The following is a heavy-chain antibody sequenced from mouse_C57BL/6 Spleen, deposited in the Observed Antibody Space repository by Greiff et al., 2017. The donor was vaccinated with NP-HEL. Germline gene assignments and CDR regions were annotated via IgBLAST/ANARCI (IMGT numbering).Heavy chain of an antibody. CDR1: GFTFSDYY. J-gene: IGHJ3*01. D-gene: IGHD4-1*01. V-gene: IGHV5-16*01. CDR3: ARSSWDGGFAY. CDR2: INYDGSST. Sequence: EVMLVESEGGLVQPGSSMKLSCTASGFTFSDYYMAWVRQVPEKGLEWVANINYDGSSTYYLDSLKSRFIISRDNAKNILYLQMSSLKSEDTATYYCARSSWDGGFAYWGQGTLVTVSA.